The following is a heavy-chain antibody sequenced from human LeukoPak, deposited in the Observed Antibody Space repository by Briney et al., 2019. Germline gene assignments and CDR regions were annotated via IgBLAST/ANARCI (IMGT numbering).Heavy chain of an antibody. CDR3: ARHQFIHAFDI. Sequence: PGGSLRLSCAASGFTFSSFSMNWVRQAPGKGLEWVSSIYSTTTTYIYYADAVKGRFHISRDNAETSLYLQMNSLRAEDTAVYYCARHQFIHAFDIWGQGTMVPVSS. V-gene: IGHV3-21*01. CDR2: IYSTTTTYI. CDR1: GFTFSSFS. J-gene: IGHJ3*02. D-gene: IGHD5-24*01.